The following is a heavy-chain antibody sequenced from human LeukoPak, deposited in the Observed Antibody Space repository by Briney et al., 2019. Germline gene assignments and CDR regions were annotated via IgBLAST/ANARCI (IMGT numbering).Heavy chain of an antibody. CDR3: ARAGYSGFDFNLDY. CDR1: GGSVTIGGHY. Sequence: SQTLSLTCTVSGGSVTIGGHYWSWIRQHPGKGLEWIGYIFHTGSTYYNPSLKSRISISLDTSKNQFYLKLSSVTAADTAAYYCARAGYSGFDFNLDYWGQGTLVTVSS. CDR2: IFHTGST. J-gene: IGHJ4*02. V-gene: IGHV4-31*03. D-gene: IGHD5-12*01.